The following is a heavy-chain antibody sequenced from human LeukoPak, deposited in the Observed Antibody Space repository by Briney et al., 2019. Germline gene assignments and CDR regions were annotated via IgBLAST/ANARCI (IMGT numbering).Heavy chain of an antibody. J-gene: IGHJ4*02. CDR2: INPNSGGT. Sequence: ASVKVSCKASGYTFAGYYMHWVRQAPGQGLEWMGWINPNSGGTNYAQKFQGRVTMTRDTSISTAYMELSRLRSDDTAVYYCARAGDFWSGYLYFDYWGQGTLVTVSS. CDR1: GYTFAGYY. D-gene: IGHD3-3*01. V-gene: IGHV1-2*02. CDR3: ARAGDFWSGYLYFDY.